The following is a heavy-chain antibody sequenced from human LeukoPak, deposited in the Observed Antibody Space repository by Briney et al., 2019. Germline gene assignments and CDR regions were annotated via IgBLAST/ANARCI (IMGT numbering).Heavy chain of an antibody. CDR3: ARLWFDHYFDY. CDR2: IYYSGST. CDR1: GGSISSYY. D-gene: IGHD3-10*01. J-gene: IGHJ4*02. Sequence: SETLSLTCTVSGGSISSYYWSWIRQPAGKGLEWIGSIYYSGSTYYNPSLKSRVTISVDTSKNQFSLKLSSVTAADTAVYYCARLWFDHYFDYRGQGTLVTVSS. V-gene: IGHV4-59*05.